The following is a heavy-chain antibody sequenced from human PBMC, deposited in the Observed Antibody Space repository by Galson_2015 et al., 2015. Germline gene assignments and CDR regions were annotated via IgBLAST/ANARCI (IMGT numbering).Heavy chain of an antibody. D-gene: IGHD2-15*01. Sequence: MNWVRQAPGKGLEWVSGMSGSGTTTYYANSVKGRFTISRDNSKNTLYLHMNSLRAEDTALYYCARACLPCSGDSCYSIHRGFDYWGQGTLVTVSS. CDR3: ARACLPCSGDSCYSIHRGFDY. J-gene: IGHJ4*02. V-gene: IGHV3-23*01. CDR2: MSGSGTTT.